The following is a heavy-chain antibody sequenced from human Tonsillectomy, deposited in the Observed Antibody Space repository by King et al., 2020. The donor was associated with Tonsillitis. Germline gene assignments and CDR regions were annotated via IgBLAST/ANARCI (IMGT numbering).Heavy chain of an antibody. CDR2: IDPSDSYT. CDR3: ARHSVQWLPYFDY. V-gene: IGHV5-10-1*03. CDR1: GYSFTSYW. D-gene: IGHD5-12*01. Sequence: QLVQSGAEVKKPGESLRISCKGSGYSFTSYWISWVRQMPGKGLEWMGMIDPSDSYTNYSPSFQGHVTISVDKSISTAHLQWSGLKASDTAMYYCARHSVQWLPYFDYWGQGTLVTVSS. J-gene: IGHJ4*02.